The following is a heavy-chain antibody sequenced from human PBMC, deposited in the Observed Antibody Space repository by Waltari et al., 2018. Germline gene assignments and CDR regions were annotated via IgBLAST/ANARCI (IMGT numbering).Heavy chain of an antibody. V-gene: IGHV1-18*01. CDR3: ARSTPDAFDI. J-gene: IGHJ3*02. Sequence: QVQLVQSGAEVKKPGASVKVSCKAYGYTFTSYGISWVRQAPGQGLEWMGGISAYKGNTNYEQKLQDRVTMTTDTCTSTAYMEVRSLRSDDTAVYYCARSTPDAFDIWGQGTMVTVSS. CDR2: ISAYKGNT. CDR1: GYTFTSYG.